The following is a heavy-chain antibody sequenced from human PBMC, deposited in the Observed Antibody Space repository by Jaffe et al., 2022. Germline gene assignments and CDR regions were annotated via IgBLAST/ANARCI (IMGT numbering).Heavy chain of an antibody. J-gene: IGHJ4*02. V-gene: IGHV4-61*02. Sequence: QVQLQESGPGLVKPSQTLSLTCTVSGGSISSGSYYWSWIRQPAGKGLEWIGRIYTSGSTNYNPSLKSRVTISVDTSKNQFSLKLSSVTAADTAVYYCARDLDTYYYDSSGYFDYWGQGTLVTVSS. CDR3: ARDLDTYYYDSSGYFDY. CDR1: GGSISSGSYY. CDR2: IYTSGST. D-gene: IGHD3-22*01.